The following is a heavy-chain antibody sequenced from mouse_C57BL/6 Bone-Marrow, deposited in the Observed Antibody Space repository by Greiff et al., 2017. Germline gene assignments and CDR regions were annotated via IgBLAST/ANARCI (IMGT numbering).Heavy chain of an antibody. Sequence: EVKLVESGGGLVKPGGSLKLSCAASGFTFSDYGMHWVRQAPEKGLEWVAYISSGSSTIYYADTVKGRFTISRDNAKNTLFLQMTSLRSEDTAMYYCARGLTGGNFDYWGQGTTLTVSS. CDR3: ARGLTGGNFDY. D-gene: IGHD1-1*01. CDR1: GFTFSDYG. V-gene: IGHV5-17*01. CDR2: ISSGSSTI. J-gene: IGHJ2*01.